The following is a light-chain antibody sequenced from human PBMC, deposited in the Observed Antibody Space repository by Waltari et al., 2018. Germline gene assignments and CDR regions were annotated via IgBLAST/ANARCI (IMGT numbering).Light chain of an antibody. Sequence: DIVMTQSPDSLAVSLGERATIHCKSSQSVLSSSNNRNSLAWYQQRPGQPPNLLIYWSSTRESGVPDRFSGSGSATDFTLTISSLQAEDVAVYYCQQYYSIPLTFGGGTKVEIK. CDR1: QSVLSSSNNRNS. CDR3: QQYYSIPLT. CDR2: WSS. J-gene: IGKJ4*01. V-gene: IGKV4-1*01.